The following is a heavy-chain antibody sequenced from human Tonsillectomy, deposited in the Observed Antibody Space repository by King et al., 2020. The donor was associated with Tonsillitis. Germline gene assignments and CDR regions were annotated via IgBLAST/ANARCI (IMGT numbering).Heavy chain of an antibody. CDR1: GFTFTTYW. D-gene: IGHD6-6*01. J-gene: IGHJ4*02. CDR3: ASGVQNFDS. Sequence: VQLVESGGGLVQPGGSLSLSCAASGFTFTTYWMTWVRQAPGKGLEWVANIGQDGSDKYYVGSVKGRFTIYRDNAKNSLNLQMNSLRAEDTAVYVCASGVQNFDSWGQGTLVTVSS. V-gene: IGHV3-7*01. CDR2: IGQDGSDK.